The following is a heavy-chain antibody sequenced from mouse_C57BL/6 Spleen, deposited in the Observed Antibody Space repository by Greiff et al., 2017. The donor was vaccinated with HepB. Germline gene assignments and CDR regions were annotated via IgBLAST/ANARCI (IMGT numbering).Heavy chain of an antibody. V-gene: IGHV5-4*01. CDR1: GFTFSSYA. CDR2: ISDGGSYT. D-gene: IGHD2-4*01. J-gene: IGHJ3*01. Sequence: EVQRVESGGGLVKPGGSLKLSCAASGFTFSSYAMSWVRQTPEKRLEWVATISDGGSYTYYPDNVKGRFTISRDNAKNNLYLQMSHLKSEDTAMYYCARDKEYDYDGEAGFAYWGQGTLVTVSA. CDR3: ARDKEYDYDGEAGFAY.